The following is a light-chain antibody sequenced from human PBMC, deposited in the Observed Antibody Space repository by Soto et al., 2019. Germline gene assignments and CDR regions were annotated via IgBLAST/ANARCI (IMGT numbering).Light chain of an antibody. J-gene: IGKJ1*01. CDR3: QQYGSSPRT. V-gene: IGKV3-20*01. CDR1: QSVSNSY. CDR2: GAS. Sequence: EVGLTQSPGTLSLSPGERATLSCRASQSVSNSYLAWYQQKPGQAPSLLIYGASSRATGIPDRVSGSGSGTDFTLTISRLEPEDFAMYYCQQYGSSPRTFGQGTKVEIK.